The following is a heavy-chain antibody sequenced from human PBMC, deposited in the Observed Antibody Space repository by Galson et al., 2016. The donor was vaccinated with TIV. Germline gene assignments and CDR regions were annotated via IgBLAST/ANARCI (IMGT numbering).Heavy chain of an antibody. Sequence: QSGAEVKKPGESLRISCKASGYTFSNFAITWVRQAPGQGLEWMGYMSAYSGASNYAQEFQGRVTITTDTSTSTAYMELRNLRFDDTAVCYCARYSSTSSRRFDYWGQGTLVTVSA. J-gene: IGHJ4*02. D-gene: IGHD6-6*01. CDR3: ARYSSTSSRRFDY. CDR1: GYTFSNFA. CDR2: MSAYSGAS. V-gene: IGHV1-18*01.